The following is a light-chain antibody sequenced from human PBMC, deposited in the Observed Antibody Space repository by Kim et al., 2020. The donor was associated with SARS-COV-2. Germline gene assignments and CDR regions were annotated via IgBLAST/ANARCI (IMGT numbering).Light chain of an antibody. CDR1: NIGTKI. V-gene: IGLV3-21*04. CDR2: FHS. J-gene: IGLJ1*01. CDR3: HVWNNRSNYSV. Sequence: PGKTDTHTVGGENIGTKIVPWHQQKPGQAPVLVISFHSDRPSAIPAQFSVSNAGNTATLTTRRVDAGDEAYYSCHVWNNRSNYSVFGPGTKVTFL.